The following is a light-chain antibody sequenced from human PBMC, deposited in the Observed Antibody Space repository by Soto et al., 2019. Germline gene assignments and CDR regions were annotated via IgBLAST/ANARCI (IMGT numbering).Light chain of an antibody. Sequence: EIVLTQSPATLSLSPGERATLSCRASQSISSHLAWYQQKPGQAPRLLMYDASNRATGILARFSGSGSGTDFTLTISSLEPEDFVVYYGQQLSTWPLTFGGGTKVEIK. J-gene: IGKJ4*01. V-gene: IGKV3-11*01. CDR1: QSISSH. CDR2: DAS. CDR3: QQLSTWPLT.